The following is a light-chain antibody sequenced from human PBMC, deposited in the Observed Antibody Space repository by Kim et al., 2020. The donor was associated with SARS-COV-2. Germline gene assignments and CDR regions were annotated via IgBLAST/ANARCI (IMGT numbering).Light chain of an antibody. CDR1: SSNSGAGYD. CDR3: QSYDRGLSGV. J-gene: IGLJ3*02. V-gene: IGLV1-40*01. CDR2: NNN. Sequence: GRGVTIAGPGGSSNSGAGYDVHWYQQIPGAAPTLLIYNNNTRPSGVPDRFSGSKSDTSASLAITGLQAEDEADYYCQSYDRGLSGVFGGGTKVTVL.